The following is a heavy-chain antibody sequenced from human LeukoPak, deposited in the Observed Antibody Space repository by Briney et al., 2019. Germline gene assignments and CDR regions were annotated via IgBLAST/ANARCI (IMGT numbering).Heavy chain of an antibody. CDR1: GYTFTGYD. D-gene: IGHD3-10*01. V-gene: IGHV1-3*01. Sequence: ASVKVSCKASGYTFTGYDIHWVRQAPGQSLEWMGWINPGDGNTKYSQTFQGRVTITRDTSASTAYMELSSLRFEDTAVYFCARYYGSGAFDIWGQGTMVTVSS. CDR3: ARYYGSGAFDI. CDR2: INPGDGNT. J-gene: IGHJ3*02.